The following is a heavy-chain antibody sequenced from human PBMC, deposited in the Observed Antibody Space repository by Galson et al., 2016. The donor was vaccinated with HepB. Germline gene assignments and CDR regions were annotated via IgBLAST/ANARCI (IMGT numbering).Heavy chain of an antibody. V-gene: IGHV1-18*01. CDR3: ARAPSTVVTPLWDF. CDR1: NYPFTNYG. D-gene: IGHD4-23*01. J-gene: IGHJ4*02. CDR2: ISVYSGET. Sequence: SVKVSCKASNYPFTNYGIAWVRQAPGHGLEWIGWISVYSGETIYAQKVQGRLTLTTDTSTTTAYMDLRGLRSDDTAVYYCARAPSTVVTPLWDFWGQGTLVAVSS.